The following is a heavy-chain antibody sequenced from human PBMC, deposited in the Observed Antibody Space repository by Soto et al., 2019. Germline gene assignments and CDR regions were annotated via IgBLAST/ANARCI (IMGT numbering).Heavy chain of an antibody. CDR2: IKSKTDGGTT. Sequence: GGSLRLSCAASGFTFSNAWMSWVRQAPGKGLEWVGRIKSKTDGGTTDYAAPVKGRFTISRDDSKNTLYLQMNSLKTEDTAVYYFTTDAGGTGDLFKNAFDIWGQGTMVTVSS. CDR3: TTDAGGTGDLFKNAFDI. J-gene: IGHJ3*02. V-gene: IGHV3-15*01. D-gene: IGHD7-27*01. CDR1: GFTFSNAW.